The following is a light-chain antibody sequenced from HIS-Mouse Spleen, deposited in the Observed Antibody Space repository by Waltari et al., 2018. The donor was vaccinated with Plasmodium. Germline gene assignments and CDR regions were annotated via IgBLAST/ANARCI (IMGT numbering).Light chain of an antibody. CDR2: SNN. CDR1: SSNIGSNT. CDR3: AAWDDSLNGYV. Sequence: QSVLTQPPSASGTPGQRVTISCSGSSSNIGSNTVNWYQQLPGTAPKLLIYSNNQRPSGLPDRFSGAKSGTSASLAISGLQSEDEADYHCAAWDDSLNGYVFGTGTKVTVL. J-gene: IGLJ1*01. V-gene: IGLV1-44*01.